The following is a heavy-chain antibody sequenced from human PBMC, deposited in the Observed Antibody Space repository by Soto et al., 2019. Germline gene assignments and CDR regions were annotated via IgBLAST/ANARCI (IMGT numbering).Heavy chain of an antibody. CDR1: GGSFNGYY. J-gene: IGHJ4*02. CDR2: THHSGNT. D-gene: IGHD2-21*01. Sequence: QVQLQQWGAGLLRPSETLSLTCAVSGGSFNGYYWSWLRQPPGQGLEWIGETHHSGNTNYNPSLKSRVTISVDTSKKQFSLKLTSVTAADTAVYYCVRRSGLWWEGYWGQGTLVTVSS. V-gene: IGHV4-34*01. CDR3: VRRSGLWWEGY.